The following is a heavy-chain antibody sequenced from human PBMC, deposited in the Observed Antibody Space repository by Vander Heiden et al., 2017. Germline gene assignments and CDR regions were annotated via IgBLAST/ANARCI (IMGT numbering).Heavy chain of an antibody. Sequence: VQLVESGVGLVKPGGSLRLSCAAPGFTFSGYDMSWIRQAPGKGLEWVSYISSSGSTIYYADSVKGRFTISRDNAKNSLYLQMNSLRAEDTAVYYCAVEYSSSSVDYWGQGTLVTVSS. V-gene: IGHV3-11*01. CDR2: ISSSGSTI. CDR3: AVEYSSSSVDY. D-gene: IGHD6-6*01. J-gene: IGHJ4*02. CDR1: GFTFSGYD.